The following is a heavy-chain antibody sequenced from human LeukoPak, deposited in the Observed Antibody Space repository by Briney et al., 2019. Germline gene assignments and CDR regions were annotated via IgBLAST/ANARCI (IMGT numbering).Heavy chain of an antibody. CDR2: IYYTGSM. V-gene: IGHV4-39*01. CDR3: ARLNTMLRGVMTFYY. J-gene: IGHJ4*02. Sequence: PETLCLTCTVSVASIRSSSHTWGWIRQPPGKGLEWIGTIYYTGSMYYNPSLKSRVTMPVDTSKNQFSLKLSSVTAADTAVYYCARLNTMLRGVMTFYYWGQGKLVTVSS. CDR1: VASIRSSSHT. D-gene: IGHD3-10*01.